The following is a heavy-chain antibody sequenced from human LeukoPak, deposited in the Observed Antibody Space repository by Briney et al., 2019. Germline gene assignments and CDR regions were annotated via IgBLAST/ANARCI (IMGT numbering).Heavy chain of an antibody. V-gene: IGHV3-33*01. CDR2: IWYDGSNK. J-gene: IGHJ2*01. D-gene: IGHD2-21*02. CDR1: GFSFSSNG. Sequence: GGSLRLSCAASGFSFSSNGMHWVRQAPGKGLEWVAVIWYDGSNKYYADSVKGRITISRDNSKNTLYLQMNSLRAEDTAVYYCARDPSFLGDLYWYFDLWGRGTRVTVSS. CDR3: ARDPSFLGDLYWYFDL.